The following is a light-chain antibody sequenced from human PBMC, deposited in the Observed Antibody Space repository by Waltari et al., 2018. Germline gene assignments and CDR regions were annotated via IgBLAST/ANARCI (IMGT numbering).Light chain of an antibody. CDR1: SSNIGSNS. CDR3: ATWDDSLGGLYV. J-gene: IGLJ1*01. CDR2: ASD. V-gene: IGLV1-47*01. Sequence: QSVLTQSSPTSGTPGQRVSISCSGTSSNIGSNSVYWYQHLPGAAPNLLIYASDQRPSGVPDRFSGSKSGTSASLAISGLRSEDEADYYCATWDDSLGGLYVFGTGTKVTVL.